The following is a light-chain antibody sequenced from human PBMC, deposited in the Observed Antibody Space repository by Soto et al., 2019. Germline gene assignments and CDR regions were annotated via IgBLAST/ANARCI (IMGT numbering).Light chain of an antibody. Sequence: QSALTQPASVSASPGQSITISCSGSSNDIGGYDYVSWYQQHPGKAPKLMIYEVSNRPSGVSDRFSGSKSGNTASLTISGLQVDDEADYYCSSYRDTSKLVFGSGTKVTVL. J-gene: IGLJ1*01. CDR3: SSYRDTSKLV. CDR2: EVS. V-gene: IGLV2-14*01. CDR1: SNDIGGYDY.